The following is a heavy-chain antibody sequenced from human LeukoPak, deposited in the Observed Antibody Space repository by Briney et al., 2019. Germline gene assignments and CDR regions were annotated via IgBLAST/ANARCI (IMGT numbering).Heavy chain of an antibody. CDR3: ARDPRSGYDYYYYYGMDV. CDR2: IYTSGST. V-gene: IGHV4-4*07. D-gene: IGHD5-12*01. J-gene: IGHJ6*02. CDR1: GGSISSYY. Sequence: SETLSLTCTVSGGSISSYYWSWIRQPAGKGLEWIGRIYTSGSTNYNPSLTSRVTMSVDTSKNQFSLKLSSVTAADTAVYYCARDPRSGYDYYYYYGMDVWGQGTTVTVSS.